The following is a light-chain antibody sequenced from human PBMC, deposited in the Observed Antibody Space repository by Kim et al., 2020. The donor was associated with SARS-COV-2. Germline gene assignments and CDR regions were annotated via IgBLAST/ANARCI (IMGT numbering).Light chain of an antibody. CDR2: DAS. CDR3: QQSYGIPRT. CDR1: QSISSY. V-gene: IGKV1-39*01. J-gene: IGKJ1*01. Sequence: DIQMTQSPSSLSASVGDRVTIPCRASQSISSYLNWYQQKPGKVPKLLIYDASSLQSGVPSRFSGSGSGTDFTLTISSLQPEDFATYYCQQSYGIPRTFGQGTKVDIK.